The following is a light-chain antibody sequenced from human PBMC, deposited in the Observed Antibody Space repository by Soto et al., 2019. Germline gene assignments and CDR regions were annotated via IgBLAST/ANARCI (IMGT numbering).Light chain of an antibody. CDR2: RNT. Sequence: QSVLTQPPSASGTPGQRVTISCSGSSSNIGSNYGYWYQQLPGTAPKLLTYRNTQRPSGVPDRFSGSKSGTAASLAISGLRSEDEADYYCAAWDDSLSAWVFGGGTKVTVL. CDR1: SSNIGSNY. V-gene: IGLV1-47*01. CDR3: AAWDDSLSAWV. J-gene: IGLJ3*02.